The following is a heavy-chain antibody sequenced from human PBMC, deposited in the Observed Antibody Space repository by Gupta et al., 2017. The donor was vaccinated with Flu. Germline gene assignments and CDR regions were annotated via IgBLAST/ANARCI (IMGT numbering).Heavy chain of an antibody. CDR2: LSPESGAT. V-gene: IGHV1-2*02. CDR1: DYY. D-gene: IGHD6-13*01. J-gene: IGHJ4*01. CDR3: AKVSSFRYTSGWYHH. Sequence: DYYIHWLRRASGIGLEWMGWLSPESGATHYSQEFQGRVIMTRDTSINTAYMEMTSLRSDDTAVYFCAKVSSFRYTSGWYHHWCQGTLVTVSS.